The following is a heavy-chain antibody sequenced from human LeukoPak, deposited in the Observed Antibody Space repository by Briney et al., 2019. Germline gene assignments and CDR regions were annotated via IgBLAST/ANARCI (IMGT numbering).Heavy chain of an antibody. D-gene: IGHD3-10*01. J-gene: IGHJ5*02. CDR3: AKDRNYYGSGSYYS. CDR1: GFTFSSYG. CDR2: ISGSGGST. V-gene: IGHV3-23*01. Sequence: GGTLRLSCAASGFTFSSYGMSWVRQAPGKGLEWVSAISGSGGSTYYADSVKGRFTISRDNSKNTLYLQMNSLRAEDTAVYYCAKDRNYYGSGSYYSWGQGTLVTVSS.